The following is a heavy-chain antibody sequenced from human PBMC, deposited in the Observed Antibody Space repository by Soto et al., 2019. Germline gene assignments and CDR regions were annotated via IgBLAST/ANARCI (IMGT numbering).Heavy chain of an antibody. Sequence: SGGSLRLSCAASGFTFSNYGMHWVRQTPGKGLEWVALILYDGSNKYYADSVKGRFTISRDNSKNTLYLQVSSLRAEDTAVYYCAQSRDAYNFYFYYGMDVWGQGTSVTVAS. CDR3: AQSRDAYNFYFYYGMDV. CDR1: GFTFSNYG. CDR2: ILYDGSNK. J-gene: IGHJ6*02. V-gene: IGHV3-30*18. D-gene: IGHD1-1*01.